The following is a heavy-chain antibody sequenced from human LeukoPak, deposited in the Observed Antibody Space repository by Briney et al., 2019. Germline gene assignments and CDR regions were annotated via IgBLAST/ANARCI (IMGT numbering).Heavy chain of an antibody. CDR2: IYYSGST. CDR1: GGSISSYY. J-gene: IGHJ3*02. V-gene: IGHV4-59*08. CDR3: ARGPIVVVVADDAFDI. D-gene: IGHD2-15*01. Sequence: SETLSLTCTVSGGSISSYYWSWIRQPPGKGLEWIGYIYYSGSTNYNPSLKSRVTISVDTSKNQFSLKLSSVTAADTAVYYCARGPIVVVVADDAFDIWGRGTMVTVSS.